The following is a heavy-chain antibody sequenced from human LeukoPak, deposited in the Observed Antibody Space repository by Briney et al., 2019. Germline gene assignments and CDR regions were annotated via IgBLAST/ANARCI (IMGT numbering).Heavy chain of an antibody. J-gene: IGHJ4*02. CDR2: IYPGDSDT. CDR1: GYSFTSYW. Sequence: GESLKISCKGSGYSFTSYWIGWVRRMPGKGLEWMGIIYPGDSDTRYSPSFQGQVTISADKSISTAYLQWSSLKASDTAMYYCARLEYYYGSGSYGYYFDYWGQGTLVTVSS. D-gene: IGHD3-10*01. CDR3: ARLEYYYGSGSYGYYFDY. V-gene: IGHV5-51*01.